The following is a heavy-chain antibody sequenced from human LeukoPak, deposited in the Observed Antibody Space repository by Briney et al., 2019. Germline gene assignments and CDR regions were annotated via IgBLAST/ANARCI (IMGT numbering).Heavy chain of an antibody. Sequence: SETLSLTCAIYSESFSGYFWSWIRQPPGKGLEWIGEINHSGRPNYNPSLKSRVTISVDTSKNQFSLNLYSLTAAGTAVYYCARDLTGLRVYWGQGTLVTVSS. V-gene: IGHV4-34*01. J-gene: IGHJ4*02. CDR2: INHSGRP. CDR3: ARDLTGLRVY. D-gene: IGHD3-9*01. CDR1: SESFSGYF.